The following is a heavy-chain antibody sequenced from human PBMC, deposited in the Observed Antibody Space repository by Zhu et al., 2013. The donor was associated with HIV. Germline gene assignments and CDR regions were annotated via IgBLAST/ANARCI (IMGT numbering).Heavy chain of an antibody. Sequence: QLQESGPGLVKPSETLSLTCTVSGDSVTSSSYYWGWIRQPPGKGLEWIGIIYYSGSTYYNPSLESRVTISVDTSKNQFSLKLSSVTAADTAVYHCARDKVYYSSGPRAFDFWGQGTLVTVSS. V-gene: IGHV4-39*07. J-gene: IGHJ4*02. CDR1: GDSVTSSSYY. CDR2: IYYSGST. CDR3: ARDKVYYSSGPRAFDF. D-gene: IGHD3-10*01.